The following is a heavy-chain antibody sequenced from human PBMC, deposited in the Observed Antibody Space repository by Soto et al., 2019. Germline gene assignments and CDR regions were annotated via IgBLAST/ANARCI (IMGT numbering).Heavy chain of an antibody. CDR1: GGSISSSNW. J-gene: IGHJ4*02. CDR3: MLGSGWKAFDY. Sequence: SETLSLTCAVSGGSISSSNWWSWVRQPPGKGLEWIGSIYYSGSTYYNPSLKSRVTISVDTSKNQFSLKLSSVTAADTAMYYCMLGSGWKAFDYWGQGTLVT. V-gene: IGHV4-39*01. D-gene: IGHD3-22*01. CDR2: IYYSGST.